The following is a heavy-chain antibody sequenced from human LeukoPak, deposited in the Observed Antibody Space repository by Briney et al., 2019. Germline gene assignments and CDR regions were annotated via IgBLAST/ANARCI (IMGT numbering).Heavy chain of an antibody. CDR2: ISSSSSTI. V-gene: IGHV3-48*04. J-gene: IGHJ4*02. CDR3: ARDRGGSYSAIDY. Sequence: GGSLRLSCAASGFTFSSYSMNWVRQAPGKGLEWVSFISSSSSTIYYADSVKGRFTTSRDNAKNSLYLQMDSLRAEDTAVYYCARDRGGSYSAIDYWGQGTLVTVSS. D-gene: IGHD1-26*01. CDR1: GFTFSSYS.